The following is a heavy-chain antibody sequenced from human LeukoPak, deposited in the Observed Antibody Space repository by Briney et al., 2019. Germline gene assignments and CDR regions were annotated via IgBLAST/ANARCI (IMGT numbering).Heavy chain of an antibody. CDR3: AREAGSGYYFFDY. V-gene: IGHV4-59*01. CDR2: IYYSGST. CDR1: GGSISSYY. J-gene: IGHJ4*02. Sequence: SETLSLTCTVSGGSISSYYWSWVRQPPGKGLEGIGYIYYSGSTNYNPSLKSRVTISVDTSKNQFSLKLSSVTAADTAVYYCAREAGSGYYFFDYWGQGTLVTVSS. D-gene: IGHD3-22*01.